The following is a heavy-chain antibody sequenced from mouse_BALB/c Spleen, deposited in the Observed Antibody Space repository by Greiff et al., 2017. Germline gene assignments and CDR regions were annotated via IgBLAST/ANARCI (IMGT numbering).Heavy chain of an antibody. CDR1: GFTFSDYY. CDR2: ISDGGSYT. D-gene: IGHD1-2*01. CDR3: AREDYYGYHYAMDY. J-gene: IGHJ4*01. Sequence: EVQLVESGGGLVKPGGSLKLSCAASGFTFSDYYMYWVRQTPEKRLEWVATISDGGSYTYYPDSVKGRFTISRDNAKNNLYLQMSSLKSEDTAMYYCAREDYYGYHYAMDYWGQGTSVTVSS. V-gene: IGHV5-4*02.